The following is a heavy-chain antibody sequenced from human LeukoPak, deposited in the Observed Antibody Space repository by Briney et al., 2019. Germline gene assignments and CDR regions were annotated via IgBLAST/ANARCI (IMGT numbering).Heavy chain of an antibody. V-gene: IGHV4-59*01. Sequence: SETLSLTCTVSGGSISSYYWSWIRQPPGKGLEWIGYIYYSGSANYNPSLKRRVTISVDTSKNQFSLKLSSVTAADTAVYYCARDVGYYCSSTSCYSANWFDPWGQGTLVTVSS. CDR1: GGSISSYY. D-gene: IGHD2-2*01. CDR3: ARDVGYYCSSTSCYSANWFDP. CDR2: IYYSGSA. J-gene: IGHJ5*02.